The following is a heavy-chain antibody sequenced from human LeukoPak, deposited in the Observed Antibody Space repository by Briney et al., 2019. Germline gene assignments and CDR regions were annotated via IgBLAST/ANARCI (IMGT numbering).Heavy chain of an antibody. D-gene: IGHD5-24*01. J-gene: IGHJ4*02. CDR2: IYYSGST. Sequence: SGTLSHTCTDPGGSPTSTSRSSGRQTPEERLWSRWYIYYSGSTKYNPSLKSRGSISVDTSKKQFALKLSCWAAADTAVYYCARGGGAGYNLQPFDYWGQGTLVTVSS. CDR3: ARGGGAGYNLQPFDY. V-gene: IGHV4-59*08. CDR1: GGSPTSTS.